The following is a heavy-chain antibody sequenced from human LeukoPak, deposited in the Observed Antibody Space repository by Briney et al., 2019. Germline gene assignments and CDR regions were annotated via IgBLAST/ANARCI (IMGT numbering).Heavy chain of an antibody. CDR1: GGSISSSSYY. V-gene: IGHV4-39*07. J-gene: IGHJ3*02. D-gene: IGHD2/OR15-2a*01. CDR3: ARDSTLGGYAFDI. Sequence: TSETLSLTCTVSGGSISSSSYYWGWIRQPPGRGLEWIGSIYYSGSTYYNPSLKSRVTISVDTSKNQFSLKLSSVTAADTAVYYCARDSTLGGYAFDIWGQGTMVTVSS. CDR2: IYYSGST.